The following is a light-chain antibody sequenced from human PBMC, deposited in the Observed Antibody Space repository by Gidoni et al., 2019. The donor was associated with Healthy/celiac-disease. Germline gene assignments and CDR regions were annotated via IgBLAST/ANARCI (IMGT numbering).Light chain of an antibody. Sequence: DLQMTQSPSSLSASVGDRVTITCRASQSISSYLNWYQQKPGKAPKLLIYAASSLQSGVPSRFSGSGSGTDFTLTISSLQPEDFATYYCQQSYSNPHTFGGGTKVEIK. V-gene: IGKV1-39*01. J-gene: IGKJ4*01. CDR2: AAS. CDR1: QSISSY. CDR3: QQSYSNPHT.